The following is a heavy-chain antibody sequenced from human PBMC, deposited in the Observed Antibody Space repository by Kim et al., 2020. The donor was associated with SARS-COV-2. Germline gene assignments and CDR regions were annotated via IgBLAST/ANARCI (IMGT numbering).Heavy chain of an antibody. D-gene: IGHD5-12*01. J-gene: IGHJ4*02. V-gene: IGHV3-66*01. Sequence: VKGRFTISRDKSKKTLYLQMNSLRAEETAVYYCARDGGYSGYDDYYFDYWGQGTLVTVSS. CDR3: ARDGGYSGYDDYYFDY.